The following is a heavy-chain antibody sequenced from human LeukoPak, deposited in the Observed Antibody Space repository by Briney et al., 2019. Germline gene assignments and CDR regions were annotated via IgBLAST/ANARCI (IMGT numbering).Heavy chain of an antibody. J-gene: IGHJ4*02. CDR3: GKGLLTAIDY. Sequence: AGGSLRLSCAASGFTFSDYGMHWVRQAPGKGLEWVSSITGSSASTYYADSVKGRFTISRDNSKNTVDLQMNSLRAEDTAVYYCGKGLLTAIDYWGQGTLVSVSS. CDR1: GFTFSDYG. V-gene: IGHV3-23*01. D-gene: IGHD2-21*02. CDR2: ITGSSAST.